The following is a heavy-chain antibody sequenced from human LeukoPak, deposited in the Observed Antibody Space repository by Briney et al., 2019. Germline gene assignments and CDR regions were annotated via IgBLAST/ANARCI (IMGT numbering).Heavy chain of an antibody. CDR3: TGFPDYDILTGLFDY. D-gene: IGHD3-9*01. V-gene: IGHV3-23*01. CDR1: GFTFSSYG. J-gene: IGHJ4*02. Sequence: GGSLRLSCAASGFTFSSYGMSWVRQAPGKGLEWVSSISGSVGTIYYADSVKGRFTISRDNSKNTLYLQMNSLRAEDTAVYYCTGFPDYDILTGLFDYWGQGTLVTVSS. CDR2: ISGSVGTI.